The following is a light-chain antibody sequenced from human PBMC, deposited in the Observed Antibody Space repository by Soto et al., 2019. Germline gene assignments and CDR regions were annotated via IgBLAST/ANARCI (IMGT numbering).Light chain of an antibody. J-gene: IGLJ2*01. V-gene: IGLV2-23*02. CDR1: SSDVGSYDL. CDR2: EVR. CDR3: CSYAGTSTLV. Sequence: LTQPASVSGSPGQSITISCTGTSSDVGSYDLVSWYQQHPGKAPKLTIYEVRKRPSGLSNRFSGSKSGNTASLTISGLQAEDEADYYCCSYAGTSTLVFGRGTKVTVL.